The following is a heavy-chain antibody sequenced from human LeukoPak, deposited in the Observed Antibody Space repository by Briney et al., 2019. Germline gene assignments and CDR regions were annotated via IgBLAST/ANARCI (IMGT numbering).Heavy chain of an antibody. D-gene: IGHD7-27*01. CDR1: GFTVSYNY. V-gene: IGHV3-66*01. CDR2: IYSSGNT. CDR3: ARGTAWGHQGH. J-gene: IGHJ4*02. Sequence: GGSLSLSCAASGFTVSYNYMSWVRQAPGKGLEWVSIIYSSGNTYYADSVKGRFTISRDNSKSMLYLQMNSLRAEDTAVYYCARGTAWGHQGHWGQGTLVTVSS.